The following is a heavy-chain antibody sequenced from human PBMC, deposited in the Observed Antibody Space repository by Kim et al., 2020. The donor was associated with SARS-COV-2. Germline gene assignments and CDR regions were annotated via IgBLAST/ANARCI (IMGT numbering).Heavy chain of an antibody. V-gene: IGHV7-4-1*02. Sequence: QGFTGRFVFSLDTSVSTAYLQISSLKAEDTAVYYCARVSDSSSWPYYFDYWGQGTLVTVSS. CDR3: ARVSDSSSWPYYFDY. J-gene: IGHJ4*02. D-gene: IGHD6-13*01.